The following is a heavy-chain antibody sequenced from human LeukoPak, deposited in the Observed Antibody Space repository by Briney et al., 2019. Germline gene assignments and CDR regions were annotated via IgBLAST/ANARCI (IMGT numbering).Heavy chain of an antibody. D-gene: IGHD3-10*01. V-gene: IGHV3-23*01. CDR3: AKSNGYGLVDI. CDR2: ISGSGGST. J-gene: IGHJ3*02. CDR1: GFTSSSYG. Sequence: PGGTLRLSCAASGFTSSSYGMSWVRQAPGKGLEWVSAISGSGGSTYYADSVKGRFTISRDNSKNTLYLQMNSLRAEDTAVYYCAKSNGYGLVDIWGQGTMVTVSS.